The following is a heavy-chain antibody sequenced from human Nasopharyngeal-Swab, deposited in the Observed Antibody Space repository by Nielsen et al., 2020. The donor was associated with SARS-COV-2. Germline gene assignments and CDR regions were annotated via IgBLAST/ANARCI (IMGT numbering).Heavy chain of an antibody. CDR3: ARDPALYDILTGFLYYYGMDV. Sequence: LTLSCTVSGGSISSGSYYWSWIRQPAWKGLEWIGRIYTSGSTNYNPSLKSRVTISVDTSKNQFSLKLSSVTAADTAVYYCARDPALYDILTGFLYYYGMDVWGQGTTVTVSS. CDR2: IYTSGST. V-gene: IGHV4-61*02. CDR1: GGSISSGSYY. J-gene: IGHJ6*02. D-gene: IGHD3-9*01.